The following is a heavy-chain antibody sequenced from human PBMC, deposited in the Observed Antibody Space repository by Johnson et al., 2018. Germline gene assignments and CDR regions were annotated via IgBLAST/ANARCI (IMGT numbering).Heavy chain of an antibody. CDR2: ISGDGSST. Sequence: EVQLVESGGGLVQPGGSLRLSCAASGFTSSSYWMHWVRQAPGKGLMWVSRISGDGSSTTYADSVKGRFTISRDNAKSTLYLQMNSLRAEDTAVYYCARISIAVGGRYGMDVWGQGTTVTVSS. D-gene: IGHD6-19*01. V-gene: IGHV3-74*01. CDR3: ARISIAVGGRYGMDV. CDR1: GFTSSSYW. J-gene: IGHJ6*01.